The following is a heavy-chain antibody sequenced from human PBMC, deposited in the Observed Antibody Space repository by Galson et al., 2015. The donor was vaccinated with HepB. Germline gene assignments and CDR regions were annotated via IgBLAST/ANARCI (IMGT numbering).Heavy chain of an antibody. CDR3: ARVGGSGWIQISGYYYYGMDV. D-gene: IGHD6-19*01. CDR1: GGTFSSYA. CDR2: IIPIFGTA. J-gene: IGHJ6*02. V-gene: IGHV1-69*13. Sequence: SVKVSCKASGGTFSSYAISWVRQAPGQGLEWMGGIIPIFGTANYAQKFQGRVTITADESTSTAYMELSSLRSEDTAVYYCARVGGSGWIQISGYYYYGMDVWGQGTTVTVSS.